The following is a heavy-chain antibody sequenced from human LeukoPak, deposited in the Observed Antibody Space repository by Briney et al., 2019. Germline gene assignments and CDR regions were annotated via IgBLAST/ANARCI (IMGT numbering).Heavy chain of an antibody. CDR2: IYYSGST. V-gene: IGHV4-59*12. D-gene: IGHD6-13*01. CDR3: ARGGELLSIAAAGLYNWFDP. CDR1: GGSISSYY. Sequence: SETLSLTCTVSGGSISSYYWSWIRQPPGKGLEWIGYIYYSGSTNYNPSLKSRVTISVGTSKNQFSLKLSSVTAADTAVYYCARGGELLSIAAAGLYNWFDPWGQGTLVTVSS. J-gene: IGHJ5*02.